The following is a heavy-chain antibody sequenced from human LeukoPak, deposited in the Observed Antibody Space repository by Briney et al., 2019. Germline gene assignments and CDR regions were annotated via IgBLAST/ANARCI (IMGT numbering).Heavy chain of an antibody. CDR3: AKDGYAYFDVWSSYYVHFDY. J-gene: IGHJ4*02. D-gene: IGHD3-3*01. Sequence: GGSLRLSCAASMFNFHNYAMSWVRQAPGKGLEWVSTISGGGGTNYADSVKGRFTASRDNSNNALYLQMNSLRAEDTAIYYCAKDGYAYFDVWSSYYVHFDYWGQGTLVTVSS. CDR1: MFNFHNYA. CDR2: ISGGGGT. V-gene: IGHV3-23*01.